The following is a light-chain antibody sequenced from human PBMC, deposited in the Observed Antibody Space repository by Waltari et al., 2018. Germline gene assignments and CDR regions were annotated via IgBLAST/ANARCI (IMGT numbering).Light chain of an antibody. Sequence: QLVLTQSPSASASLGASVKLTCTLSSGHSSNVIAWLQQQPEKGPRFLMKVNSAGSHRKGEGIRERFSGSGCGAERYLGISSLQSEDEADCFCQTGGHGTWVFGGGTKLTVL. CDR3: QTGGHGTWV. CDR2: VNSAGSH. V-gene: IGLV4-69*01. CDR1: SGHSSNV. J-gene: IGLJ3*02.